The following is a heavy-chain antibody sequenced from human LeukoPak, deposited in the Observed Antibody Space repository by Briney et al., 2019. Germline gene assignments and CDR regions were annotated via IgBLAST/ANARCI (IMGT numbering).Heavy chain of an antibody. CDR1: GFTFDDYA. D-gene: IGHD1-7*01. J-gene: IGHJ4*02. Sequence: GGSLRLSCAASGFTFDDYAMHWVRQAPGKGLEWVSGISWNSGSIGYADSVKGRFTISRDNTKNTLYLQLNSLRAEDTAVYYCATGNYNRPFDYWGQGTLVTVSS. CDR3: ATGNYNRPFDY. CDR2: ISWNSGSI. V-gene: IGHV3-9*01.